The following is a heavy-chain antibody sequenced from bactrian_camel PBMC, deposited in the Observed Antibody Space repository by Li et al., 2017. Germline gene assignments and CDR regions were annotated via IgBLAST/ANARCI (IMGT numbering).Heavy chain of an antibody. Sequence: VQLVESGGGSVQAGGSLRLACAASGRTYSTYCMGWFRQAPGNEREAVAAIDRDGSTSYHAQVKGRFTISQRNAGTTLSLQMNSLKPEDTAMYYCAAVLLGYSAGRPLYNYWGRGPRSPSP. J-gene: IGHJ4*01. CDR3: AAVLLGYSAGRPLYNY. V-gene: IGHV3S57*01. D-gene: IGHD1*01. CDR1: GRTYSTYC. CDR2: IDRDGST.